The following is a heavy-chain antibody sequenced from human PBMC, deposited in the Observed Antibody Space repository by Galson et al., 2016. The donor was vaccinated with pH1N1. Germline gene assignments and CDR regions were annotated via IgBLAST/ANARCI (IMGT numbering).Heavy chain of an antibody. CDR3: ARGDRIGYLVDL. J-gene: IGHJ5*02. CDR2: IYDDGSRT. V-gene: IGHV3-74*01. Sequence: SLRLSCAASGFIFSSHWIHWVRQAPGKGLVWISRIYDDGSRTNYADSVADRFIISRDNAKDTVYLQMTRLTADDTAVYYCARGDRIGYLVDLWGQGTQVTVSS. CDR1: GFIFSSHW. D-gene: IGHD2-15*01.